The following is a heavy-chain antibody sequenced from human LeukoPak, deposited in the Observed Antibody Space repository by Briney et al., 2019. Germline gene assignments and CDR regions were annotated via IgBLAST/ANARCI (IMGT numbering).Heavy chain of an antibody. CDR1: GYTFTIYG. J-gene: IGHJ4*02. CDR2: ISAYNGNT. D-gene: IGHD6-19*01. V-gene: IGHV1-18*01. CDR3: ARDRKIAVAASFDY. Sequence: ASVKVSCKASGYTFTIYGISWVRQAHGQGIEWMGWISAYNGNTNYAQKLQGRVTMTTDTSTSTAYMELRSLRSDDTAVYYCARDRKIAVAASFDYWGQGTLATVSS.